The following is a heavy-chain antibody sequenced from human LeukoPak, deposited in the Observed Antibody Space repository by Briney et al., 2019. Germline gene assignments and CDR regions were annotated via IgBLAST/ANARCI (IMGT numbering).Heavy chain of an antibody. CDR3: ARDPGGGSPHWYFDY. Sequence: GGSLRLSCAASGFTFSDYSMNWVRQAPGKGLEWVSYISFSVNTKYYADSVKGRFTISRDNAKNSLYLQMNSLRAEDTAVYYCARDPGGGSPHWYFDYWGQGTLVTVSS. D-gene: IGHD3-16*01. V-gene: IGHV3-48*04. CDR2: ISFSVNTK. CDR1: GFTFSDYS. J-gene: IGHJ4*02.